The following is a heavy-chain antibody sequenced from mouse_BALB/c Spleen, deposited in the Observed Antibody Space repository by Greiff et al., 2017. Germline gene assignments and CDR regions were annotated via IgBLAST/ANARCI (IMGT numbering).Heavy chain of an antibody. CDR3: ARGRYDYDWYFDV. Sequence: EVKLQESGGGLVKPGGSLKLSCAASGFTFSSYAMSWVRQSPEKRLEWVAEISSGGSYTYYPDTVTGRFTISRDNAKNTLYLEMSSLRSEDTAMYYCARGRYDYDWYFDVWGAGTTVTVSS. D-gene: IGHD2-4*01. J-gene: IGHJ1*01. V-gene: IGHV5-9-4*01. CDR2: ISSGGSYT. CDR1: GFTFSSYA.